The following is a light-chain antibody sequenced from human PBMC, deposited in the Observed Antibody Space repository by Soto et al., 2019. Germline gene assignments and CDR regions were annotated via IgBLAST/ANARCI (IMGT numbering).Light chain of an antibody. Sequence: DIQMTQSPSSLSASVGDRVTITCRASQGININLAWYQQKPGKVPKLLIYAASTLQSGVPSRFSGSGSGTDFTLTISSLHPEDVATYYCQKYNRAPLTFGGGTKVEIK. V-gene: IGKV1-27*01. CDR2: AAS. J-gene: IGKJ4*01. CDR1: QGININ. CDR3: QKYNRAPLT.